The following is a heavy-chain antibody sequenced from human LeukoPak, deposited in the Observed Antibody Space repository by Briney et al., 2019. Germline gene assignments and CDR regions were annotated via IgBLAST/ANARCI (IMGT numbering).Heavy chain of an antibody. CDR1: GFTFSSYV. Sequence: GGSLRLSCAASGFTFSSYVMSWVRQAPGRGLEWVSYISSSVSTIYYADSVKGLFTISRNNARNSLYLQMNSLRAEDTAVYYCARDNYDSSGHYYFDYWGKGTLVTVSS. D-gene: IGHD3-22*01. J-gene: IGHJ4*02. V-gene: IGHV3-48*03. CDR2: ISSSVSTI. CDR3: ARDNYDSSGHYYFDY.